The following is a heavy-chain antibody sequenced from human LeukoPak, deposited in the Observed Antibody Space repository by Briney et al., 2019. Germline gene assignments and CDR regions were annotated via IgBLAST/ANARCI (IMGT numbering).Heavy chain of an antibody. V-gene: IGHV3-66*01. D-gene: IGHD1-26*01. CDR1: GFTVSNNY. CDR3: ARDVGFIVGATPGAFDI. Sequence: GGSLRLSCAASGFTVSNNYMSWVRQAPGKGLEWVSVIYSGGNTYYADSVKGRFTISRDNTKNTVYLQMNSLRADDTAVYYCARDVGFIVGATPGAFDIWGQGTMVTVSS. CDR2: IYSGGNT. J-gene: IGHJ3*02.